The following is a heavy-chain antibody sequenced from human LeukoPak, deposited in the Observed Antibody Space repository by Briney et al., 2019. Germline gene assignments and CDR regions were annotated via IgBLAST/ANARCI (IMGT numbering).Heavy chain of an antibody. J-gene: IGHJ6*02. Sequence: SGGSLRLSCAASGFTFSSYAMSWVRQAPGKGLEWVSAISGSGGSTYYADSVKGRFTISRDNSKNTLYLQMNSLRAEDTAVYYCAKGSSGYRNYYYYGMDVWGQGTTVTVSS. CDR1: GFTFSSYA. V-gene: IGHV3-23*01. CDR3: AKGSSGYRNYYYYGMDV. D-gene: IGHD3-22*01. CDR2: ISGSGGST.